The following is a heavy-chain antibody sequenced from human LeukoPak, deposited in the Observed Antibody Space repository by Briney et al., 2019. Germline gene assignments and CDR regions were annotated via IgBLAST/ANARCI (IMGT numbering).Heavy chain of an antibody. CDR3: ARHDAGIAARPFDN. D-gene: IGHD6-6*01. J-gene: IGHJ4*02. CDR1: GGSISTCY. CDR2: IHASGPT. V-gene: IGHV4-4*09. Sequence: SETLSLTCTVSGGSISTCYWSWIRRPPGKGLEWIAYIHASGPTNYNPSHKSRITISVDTSKNQFSLKLSSVTAADTAVYYCARHDAGIAARPFDNWGQGTLVTVSS.